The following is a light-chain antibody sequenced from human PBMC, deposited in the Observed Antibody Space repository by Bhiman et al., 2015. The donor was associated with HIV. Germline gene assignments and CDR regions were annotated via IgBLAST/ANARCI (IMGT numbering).Light chain of an antibody. CDR1: KLGDKY. Sequence: SYELTQPPSVSVSPGQTASITCSGDKLGDKYACWYQQKPGQSPVLVIYQDSKRPSGIPERFSGSSSGTTGTLTISGVQAEDEADYYCQSTDSSGAYWVFGGGTKLTVL. CDR3: QSTDSSGAYWV. V-gene: IGLV3-25*03. CDR2: QDS. J-gene: IGLJ3*02.